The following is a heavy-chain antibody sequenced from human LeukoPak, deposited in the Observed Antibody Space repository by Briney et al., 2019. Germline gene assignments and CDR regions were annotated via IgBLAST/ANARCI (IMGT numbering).Heavy chain of an antibody. CDR1: GSRLSDAW. V-gene: IGHV3-15*01. CDR3: MSDLDH. CDR2: SKTRSESGTT. J-gene: IGHJ4*02. Sequence: PGGPLRPSGVALGSRLSDAWRTWVGKAQGRGLRGVGRSKTRSESGTTDYAAPVSGRFTISRHDAKKTLYLDASMMMTEDTGIYYYMSDLDHWGQGTLVTVSS.